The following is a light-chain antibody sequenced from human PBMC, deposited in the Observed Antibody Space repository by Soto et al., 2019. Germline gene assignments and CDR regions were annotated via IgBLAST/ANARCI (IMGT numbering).Light chain of an antibody. J-gene: IGKJ2*01. CDR1: QSVSSY. Sequence: EIVLTQSPATLSLSPGERATLSCRASQSVSSYLAWYQQKPGQAPRLLIYDASNRATGIPARFSGSGSGTYFTLTISTLAPEDFAVYYCQHRSNWPTFGQGTKLEIK. V-gene: IGKV3-11*01. CDR3: QHRSNWPT. CDR2: DAS.